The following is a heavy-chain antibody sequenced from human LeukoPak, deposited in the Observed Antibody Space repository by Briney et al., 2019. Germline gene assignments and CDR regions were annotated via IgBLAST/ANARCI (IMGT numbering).Heavy chain of an antibody. CDR1: GFTFSTYW. J-gene: IGHJ4*02. Sequence: GGSLRLACAASGFTFSTYWMHWVRQAPGKGLVWVSRIKSDGSSIMYADSVRGRFTISRDNAKNTQYLQMNSLRAEDTAVYYCARDLDYGGRSNFDHWGQGTLVTVSS. D-gene: IGHD4-23*01. CDR3: ARDLDYGGRSNFDH. CDR2: IKSDGSSI. V-gene: IGHV3-74*03.